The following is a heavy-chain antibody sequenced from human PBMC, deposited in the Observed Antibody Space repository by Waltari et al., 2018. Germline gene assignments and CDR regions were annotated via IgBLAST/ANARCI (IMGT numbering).Heavy chain of an antibody. CDR1: GYTFTTSD. CDR2: MNPNSGST. V-gene: IGHV1-8*01. J-gene: IGHJ4*02. D-gene: IGHD3-22*01. CDR3: ASGNYYDSSGYRLIFDY. Sequence: QVLLLQSAVEVTKPGASVKVSCKASGYTFTTSDINRVREAAGQGLEWMGWMNPNSGSTSYAQKFQGRVTMTRNTSISTAYMELSSLRSEDTAVYYCASGNYYDSSGYRLIFDYWGQGTLVTVSS.